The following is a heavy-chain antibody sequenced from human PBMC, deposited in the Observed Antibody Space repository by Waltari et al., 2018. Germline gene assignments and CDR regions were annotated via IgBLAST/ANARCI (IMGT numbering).Heavy chain of an antibody. CDR1: GFTFSSND. D-gene: IGHD1-1*01. CDR3: AKGGDTGTYGFFDF. V-gene: IGHV3-23*03. Sequence: EVQLLESGGGLAQPGGSLRLSCEASGFTFSSNDMTWVRQAPGKWLEWVSRSYSCGSTNYADSVKGRFTVSRDNSKNTLYLQMSNLRGEDTAVYYCAKGGDTGTYGFFDFWGQGTLVSVSS. J-gene: IGHJ4*02. CDR2: SYSCGST.